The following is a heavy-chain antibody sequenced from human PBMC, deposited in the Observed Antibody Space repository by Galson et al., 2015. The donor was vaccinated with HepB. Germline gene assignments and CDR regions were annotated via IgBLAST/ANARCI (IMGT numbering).Heavy chain of an antibody. V-gene: IGHV6-1*01. J-gene: IGHJ4*02. CDR3: AGGGEVGATTFDH. CDR1: GDSVSRNSAA. Sequence: CAISGDSVSRNSAAWNWIRQSPSRGLEWLGRTYYRSKWYNDYAVSVKSRITINPDTSKNQFSLQLSSVTPEDTAVYYCAGGGEVGATTFDHWGQGTLVTVSS. D-gene: IGHD1-26*01. CDR2: TYYRSKWYN.